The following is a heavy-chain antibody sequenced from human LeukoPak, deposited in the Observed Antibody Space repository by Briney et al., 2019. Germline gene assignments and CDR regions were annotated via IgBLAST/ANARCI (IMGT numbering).Heavy chain of an antibody. CDR3: ARCKDYYVSGSYYKTFDY. CDR2: IPYSGST. Sequence: PSETLSLTCTVSGDSISSSIYYWGWIRQPPGKGLEWIGSIPYSGSTYYNPSLKSRLTISVDTSKNQFSLKLSSLTAADTVVYYCARCKDYYVSGSYYKTFDYWGQGTLVTVSS. CDR1: GDSISSSIYY. D-gene: IGHD3-10*01. V-gene: IGHV4-39*07. J-gene: IGHJ4*02.